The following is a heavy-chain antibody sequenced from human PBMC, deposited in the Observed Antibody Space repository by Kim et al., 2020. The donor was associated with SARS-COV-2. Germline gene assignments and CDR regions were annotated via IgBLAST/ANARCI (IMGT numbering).Heavy chain of an antibody. D-gene: IGHD6-19*01. CDR3: ARVASIRAVDAFDI. Sequence: NPSLKSRVTISVDTSKNQFSLKLSSVTAADTAVYYCARVASIRAVDAFDIWGQGTMVTVSS. V-gene: IGHV4-59*01. J-gene: IGHJ3*02.